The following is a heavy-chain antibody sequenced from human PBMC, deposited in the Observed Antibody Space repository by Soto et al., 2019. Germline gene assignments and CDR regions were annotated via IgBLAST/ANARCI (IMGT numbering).Heavy chain of an antibody. Sequence: SETLSLTCTVSGGSISSYYWSWIRQPAGKGLEWIGRIYTSGSTNYNPSLKSRVTMSVDTSKNQFSLKLSSVTAADTAVYYCASDCSSTSCYRGDYYYYGMDVWGQGTTVTVSS. V-gene: IGHV4-4*07. CDR2: IYTSGST. J-gene: IGHJ6*02. CDR1: GGSISSYY. D-gene: IGHD2-2*02. CDR3: ASDCSSTSCYRGDYYYYGMDV.